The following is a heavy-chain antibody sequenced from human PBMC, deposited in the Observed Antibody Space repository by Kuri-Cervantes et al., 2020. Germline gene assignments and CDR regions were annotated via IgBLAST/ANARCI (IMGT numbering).Heavy chain of an antibody. CDR1: GFTFSSYG. CDR3: AKDLKGWEFAY. V-gene: IGHV3-30*18. J-gene: IGHJ4*02. D-gene: IGHD1-26*01. Sequence: GESLKISCAASGFTFSSYGMHWVRQAPGKGLEWVAVISSDGSNKYYADSVKGRFTISRDNSNNTLYLQINSLRAEDTFVYYCAKDLKGWEFAYWGQGTLVTVSS. CDR2: ISSDGSNK.